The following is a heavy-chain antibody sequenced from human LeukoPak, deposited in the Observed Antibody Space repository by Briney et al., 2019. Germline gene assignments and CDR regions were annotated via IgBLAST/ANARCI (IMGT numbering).Heavy chain of an antibody. CDR3: ARAPIVVVVDAFDI. V-gene: IGHV4-34*01. D-gene: IGHD3-22*01. CDR2: INHSGST. J-gene: IGHJ3*02. Sequence: SETLSLTCAVYGGSFSGYYWSWIRQPPGKGLEWIGEINHSGSTNYNPSLKSRVTISVDTSKNQFSLKLSSVTAADTAVYYCARAPIVVVVDAFDIWGQGTMVTVSS. CDR1: GGSFSGYY.